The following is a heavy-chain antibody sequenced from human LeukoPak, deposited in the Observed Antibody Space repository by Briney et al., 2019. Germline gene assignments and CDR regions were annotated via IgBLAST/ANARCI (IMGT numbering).Heavy chain of an antibody. CDR1: GYTFTSYD. D-gene: IGHD3-22*01. CDR3: ARDGRWINYYDGNSPV. CDR2: MNPNSGNT. V-gene: IGHV1-8*03. Sequence: GASVKVSCKASGYTFTSYDINWVRQATGQGLEWMGWMNPNSGNTAYAQKFQGRVTITRNTSISTAYMELSSLRSEDTAIYYCARDGRWINYYDGNSPVWGQGTLVTVSS. J-gene: IGHJ4*02.